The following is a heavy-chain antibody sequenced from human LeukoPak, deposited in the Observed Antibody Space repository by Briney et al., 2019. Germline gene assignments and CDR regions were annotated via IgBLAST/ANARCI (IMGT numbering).Heavy chain of an antibody. D-gene: IGHD3-10*01. CDR1: GFTFSDHY. J-gene: IGHJ4*02. Sequence: GASVKVSCKTSGFTFSDHYMHWLRQAPGQGLEWMGWISAYNGNTNYAQKLQGRVTMTTDTSTSTAYMELRSLRSDDTAVYYCARDTTYGSGKILFWGQGTLVTVSS. CDR2: ISAYNGNT. CDR3: ARDTTYGSGKILF. V-gene: IGHV1-18*04.